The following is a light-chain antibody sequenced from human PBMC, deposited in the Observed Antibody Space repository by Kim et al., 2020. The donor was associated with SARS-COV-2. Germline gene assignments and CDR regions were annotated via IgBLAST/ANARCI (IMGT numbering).Light chain of an antibody. Sequence: QSALTQPRSVSGSPGQSVTISCTGTSSDVGGYNYVSWYQQHPGKAPQLMIYDVNKRPSGVPDRFSGSKSGNTASLTISGLQAEDEADYHCCSYAGSYTWVFGDGTKVTVL. CDR2: DVN. V-gene: IGLV2-11*01. J-gene: IGLJ3*02. CDR1: SSDVGGYNY. CDR3: CSYAGSYTWV.